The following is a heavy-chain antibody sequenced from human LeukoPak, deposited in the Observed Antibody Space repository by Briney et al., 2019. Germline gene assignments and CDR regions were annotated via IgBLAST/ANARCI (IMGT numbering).Heavy chain of an antibody. D-gene: IGHD4-11*01. Sequence: ASVKVSCKASGGTFRNYAIGWVRQAPGQGLEWVGLVDPEDGETIYAEKFQGRVTITADTSTDTAYMELSSLRSEDTAVYYCATDLTTVTTLGWGQGTLVTVSS. CDR3: ATDLTTVTTLG. CDR1: GGTFRNYA. J-gene: IGHJ4*02. V-gene: IGHV1-69-2*01. CDR2: VDPEDGET.